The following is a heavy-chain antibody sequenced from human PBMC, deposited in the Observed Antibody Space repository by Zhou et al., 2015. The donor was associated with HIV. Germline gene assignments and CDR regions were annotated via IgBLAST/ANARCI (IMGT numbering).Heavy chain of an antibody. CDR3: VRETLEGNRWGPRREKGDWYFDF. CDR1: GGSFSTNA. Sequence: QVHLVQSGAEVKRPGSSVKVSCKASGGSFSTNAINWVRQAPGQGLEWMGGIIPLYGTPKYPQKFQGRVTIAADESTTTGYLELRSLRYDDTAMYYCVRETLEGNRWGPRREKGDWYFDFWGRGTLVTVSS. V-gene: IGHV1-69*01. CDR2: IIPLYGTP. D-gene: IGHD3-16*01. J-gene: IGHJ2*01.